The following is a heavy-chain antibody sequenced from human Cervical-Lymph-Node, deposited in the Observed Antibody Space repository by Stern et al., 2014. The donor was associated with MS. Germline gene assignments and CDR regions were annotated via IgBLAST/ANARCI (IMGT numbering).Heavy chain of an antibody. V-gene: IGHV2-70*04. CDR1: GFSLSTSGMR. CDR3: ARSPPYYEFWNDYYYFDY. Sequence: VTLKESGPALVKPTQTLTLTCTFSGFSLSTSGMRVSWIRQPPGKALEWLARIGVDDDKFYSTSLKTRLTISKDTSKNQVVLTMTNMDPVDTATYYCARSPPYYEFWNDYYYFDYWGQGTLVAVSS. D-gene: IGHD3-3*01. CDR2: IGVDDDK. J-gene: IGHJ4*02.